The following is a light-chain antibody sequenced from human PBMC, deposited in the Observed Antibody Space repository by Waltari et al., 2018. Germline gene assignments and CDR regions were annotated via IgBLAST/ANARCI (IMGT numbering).Light chain of an antibody. V-gene: IGLV2-14*03. Sequence: QSALTQPASVSGSPGQSITISCTGTSSDVGGYNYVSWYQQHPGKAPKLMICDVSNRPSGVSNRFSGSKSCNTASLTISGLQAEDEADYYCSSYTSSSTLVFGTGTKVTVL. CDR2: DVS. J-gene: IGLJ1*01. CDR3: SSYTSSSTLV. CDR1: SSDVGGYNY.